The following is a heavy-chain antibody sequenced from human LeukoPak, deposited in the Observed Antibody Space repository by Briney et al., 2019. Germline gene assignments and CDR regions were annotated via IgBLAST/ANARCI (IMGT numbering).Heavy chain of an antibody. V-gene: IGHV3-9*01. Sequence: PGGSLRLSCAASGFTFDDYAMHWVRQAPGKGLEWVSGISWNSGSIGYADSVKGRFTISRDNAKNSLYLQMNSLRAEDTALYYCAKDMSRSVPAAMSGFDPWGQGTLVTVSS. CDR2: ISWNSGSI. CDR1: GFTFDDYA. J-gene: IGHJ5*02. D-gene: IGHD2-2*01. CDR3: AKDMSRSVPAAMSGFDP.